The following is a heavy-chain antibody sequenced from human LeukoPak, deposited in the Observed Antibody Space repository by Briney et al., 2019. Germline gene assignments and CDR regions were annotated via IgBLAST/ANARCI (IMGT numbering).Heavy chain of an antibody. D-gene: IGHD3/OR15-3a*01. CDR2: ISAYNGNT. Sequence: SVKVSCKASGYTFTSFGISWVRQAPGQGPEWMGWISAYNGNTNYVQRYQGRVTMTADTSTSTAYMELRSLTSDDTAVYYCARDLGLDTTMIFFDYWGQGTLVTVSS. J-gene: IGHJ4*02. V-gene: IGHV1-18*01. CDR1: GYTFTSFG. CDR3: ARDLGLDTTMIFFDY.